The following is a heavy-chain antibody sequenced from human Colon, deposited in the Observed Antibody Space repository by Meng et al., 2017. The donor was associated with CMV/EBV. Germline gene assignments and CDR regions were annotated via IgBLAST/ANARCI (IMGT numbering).Heavy chain of an antibody. CDR2: VANKANSYIT. D-gene: IGHD1-26*01. Sequence: GGSLRLSCAGSGFILTDHYIDWVRQAPGKGLEWVGRVANKANSYITEYAASVKGRFTFSRDDSENSVYLQMNSLKSDDTAVYYCTRGHSGIHIYAFDIWGPGTVVTVSS. V-gene: IGHV3-72*01. J-gene: IGHJ3*02. CDR1: GFILTDHY. CDR3: TRGHSGIHIYAFDI.